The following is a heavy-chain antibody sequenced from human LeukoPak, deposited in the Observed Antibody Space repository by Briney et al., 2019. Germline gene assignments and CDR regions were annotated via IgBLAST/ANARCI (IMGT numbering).Heavy chain of an antibody. J-gene: IGHJ4*02. CDR3: ARLGEDSSGYYLDY. Sequence: SETLSLTCTVSGGSISSSSYYWGWIRQPPGKGLEWIGSIYYSGSTYYNPSLKSRVTISVDTSKNQFSLKLSSVTAADTAVYYCARLGEDSSGYYLDYWGQGTLVTVSS. V-gene: IGHV4-39*01. CDR2: IYYSGST. D-gene: IGHD3-22*01. CDR1: GGSISSSSYY.